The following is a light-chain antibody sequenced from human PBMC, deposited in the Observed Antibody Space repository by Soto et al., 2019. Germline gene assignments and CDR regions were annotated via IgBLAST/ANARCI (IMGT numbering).Light chain of an antibody. Sequence: EIVMTQSPATLSVSPGERATLSCRASQSVSSNLAWYQQKPGQAPRLLIYGASTRATSIPDRFSGSGSGTDFTLTISRLEPEDFAVYYCQQYDSSWTFGQGTKVDIK. CDR3: QQYDSSWT. J-gene: IGKJ1*01. CDR2: GAS. CDR1: QSVSSN. V-gene: IGKV3D-15*01.